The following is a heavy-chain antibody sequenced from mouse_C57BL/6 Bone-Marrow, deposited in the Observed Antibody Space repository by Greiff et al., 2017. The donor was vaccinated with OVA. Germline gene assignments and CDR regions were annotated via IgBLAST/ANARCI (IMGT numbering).Heavy chain of an antibody. D-gene: IGHD1-1*01. Sequence: VHVKQSGTVLARPGASVKMSCKTSGYTFTSYWMHWVKQRPGQGLEWIGAIYPGNSDTSYNQKFKGKAKLTAVTSASTAYMELSSLTNEDSAVYYCTRLLRSFYYFDYWGQGTTLTVSS. V-gene: IGHV1-5*01. CDR1: GYTFTSYW. CDR3: TRLLRSFYYFDY. J-gene: IGHJ2*01. CDR2: IYPGNSDT.